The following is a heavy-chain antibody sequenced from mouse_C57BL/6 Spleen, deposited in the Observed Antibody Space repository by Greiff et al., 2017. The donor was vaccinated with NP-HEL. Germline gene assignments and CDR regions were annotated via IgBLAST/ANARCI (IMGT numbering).Heavy chain of an antibody. Sequence: QVQLQQSGAELVRPGTSVKMSCKASGYTFTNYWIGWAKQRPGHGLEWIGDIYPGGGYTNYNEKFKGKATLTADKSSSTAYMQFSSLTSEDSAIYYWARSGAPYFDYWGQGTTLTVSS. CDR2: IYPGGGYT. CDR1: GYTFTNYW. V-gene: IGHV1-63*01. J-gene: IGHJ2*01. CDR3: ARSGAPYFDY.